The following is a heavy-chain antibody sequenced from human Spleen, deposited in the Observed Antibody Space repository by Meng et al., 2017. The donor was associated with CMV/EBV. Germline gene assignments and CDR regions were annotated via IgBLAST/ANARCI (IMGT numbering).Heavy chain of an antibody. CDR1: GFPVSRYY. CDR3: ARGGQQLVPGYFDY. V-gene: IGHV3-53*01. CDR2: IYSGGST. Sequence: CASSGFPVSRYYMRWVRQAPGKGLEWVSVIYSGGSTYYADSVKGRFTISRDNSKNTLYLQMNSLRAEDTAVYYCARGGQQLVPGYFDYWGQGTLVTVSS. D-gene: IGHD6-13*01. J-gene: IGHJ4*02.